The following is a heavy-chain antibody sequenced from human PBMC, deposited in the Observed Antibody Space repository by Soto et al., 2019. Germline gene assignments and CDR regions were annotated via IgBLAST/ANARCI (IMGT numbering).Heavy chain of an antibody. CDR3: ARHFYDYRDSVLDY. CDR1: RGSIRSSSYH. J-gene: IGHJ4*02. Sequence: SERLSLTCTFARGSIRSSSYHWGWMRQPPGKGLEWIGSSYYSGSTYYNRSLKSRVTISVDTSKNQFSLKLSSVTAADTAVYYCARHFYDYRDSVLDYWGQGTLVT. CDR2: SYYSGST. V-gene: IGHV4-39*01. D-gene: IGHD4-17*01.